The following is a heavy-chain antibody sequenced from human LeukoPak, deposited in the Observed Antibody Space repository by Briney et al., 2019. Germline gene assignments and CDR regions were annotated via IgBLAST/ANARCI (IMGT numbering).Heavy chain of an antibody. CDR2: SCPRGNNQ. CDR1: GFAFRDYC. V-gene: IGHV3-74*01. D-gene: IGHD6-6*01. CDR3: VRGSIPERGLDY. J-gene: IGHJ4*02. Sequence: PGGSLRLSCVASGFAFRDYCMHWVRQVPGEGLLWVSRSCPRGNNQVHADSVKGRFSISRDDAKNSLYLQMNSLRGEDTAIYYCVRGSIPERGLDYWGQGARVTVSS.